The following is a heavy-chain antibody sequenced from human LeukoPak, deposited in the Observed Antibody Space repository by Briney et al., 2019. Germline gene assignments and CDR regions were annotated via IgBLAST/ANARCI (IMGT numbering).Heavy chain of an antibody. V-gene: IGHV4-39*07. CDR2: ICSGGNT. CDR3: ARRRGWGRTTPNSNWFDP. J-gene: IGHJ5*02. CDR1: GGSVSSSYY. D-gene: IGHD1-1*01. Sequence: SDTLSLTCTVSGGSVSSSYYWGWIRQPPGKGLEWIGSICSGGNTCYNPSLKSRVTISVDTSKNQFSLKLSSVTAADTAVYYCARRRGWGRTTPNSNWFDPWGQGTLVTVSS.